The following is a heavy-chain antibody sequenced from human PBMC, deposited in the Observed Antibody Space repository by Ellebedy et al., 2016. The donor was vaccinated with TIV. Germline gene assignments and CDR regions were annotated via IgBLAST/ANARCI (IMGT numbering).Heavy chain of an antibody. Sequence: SETLSLTCTVSGGSISSSNYYWGWIRQPPGKGLEWIASIYYSGSTYHNPSLKSRVTISVDTSKNQFSLKLSSVTAADTAVYYCARHWSYYGSGSYYNVGLGYYYGMDVWGQGTTVTVSS. CDR1: GGSISSSNYY. CDR2: IYYSGST. D-gene: IGHD3-10*01. CDR3: ARHWSYYGSGSYYNVGLGYYYGMDV. V-gene: IGHV4-39*01. J-gene: IGHJ6*02.